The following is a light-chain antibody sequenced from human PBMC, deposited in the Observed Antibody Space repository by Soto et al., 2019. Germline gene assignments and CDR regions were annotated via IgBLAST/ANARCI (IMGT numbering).Light chain of an antibody. Sequence: DIQITQSPSSVSASVGYIVSITFRASQGISSWLAWYQQKPGRAPKLLIYAASSLQGGAPSRFTGSGSGTDFTLTITGLQPDDVATYYCQQANSFPLSFGGGTKVDI. CDR2: AAS. J-gene: IGKJ4*01. CDR3: QQANSFPLS. V-gene: IGKV1-12*01. CDR1: QGISSW.